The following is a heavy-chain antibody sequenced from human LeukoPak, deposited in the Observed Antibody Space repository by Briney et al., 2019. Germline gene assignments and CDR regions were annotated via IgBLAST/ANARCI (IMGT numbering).Heavy chain of an antibody. CDR3: ARAHRLNYYDSSGYYTN. Sequence: SETLSLTCTVSGDSISNGYYWGWIRQPPGKGLEWIGEINHSGSTNYNPSLKSRVTISVDTSKNQFSLKLSSVTAADTAVYYCARAHRLNYYDSSGYYTNWGQGTLVTVSS. CDR2: INHSGST. V-gene: IGHV4-38-2*02. D-gene: IGHD3-22*01. J-gene: IGHJ4*02. CDR1: GDSISNGYY.